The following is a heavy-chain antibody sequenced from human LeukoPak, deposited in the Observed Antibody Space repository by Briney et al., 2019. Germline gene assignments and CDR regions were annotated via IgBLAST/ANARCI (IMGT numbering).Heavy chain of an antibody. CDR1: AFTFSSYA. CDR3: ARSIPGAHCGGGGCPPHLTPFDL. CDR2: ISYDGSNK. V-gene: IGHV3-30*14. J-gene: IGHJ4*02. D-gene: IGHD2-15*01. Sequence: GGSLRLSCAASAFTFSSYAMHWVRQTPGKGLEGVTVISYDGSNKYYADSVRGRFTISRDNSKNTIYLQMNRLAVEATAVYYCARSIPGAHCGGGGCPPHLTPFDLWGQGTLVTVSS.